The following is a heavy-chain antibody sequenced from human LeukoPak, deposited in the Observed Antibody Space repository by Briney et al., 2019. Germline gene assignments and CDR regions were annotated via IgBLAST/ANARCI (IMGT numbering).Heavy chain of an antibody. V-gene: IGHV1-2*02. CDR3: ARHSNLRYFDWSNPFDAFDI. CDR1: GYTFTGYY. Sequence: ASVKVSCKASGYTFTGYYMHWVRQAPGQGLEWMGWINPNSGGTNYAQKFQGRVTMTRDTSISTAYMELSRLRSDDTAVYYCARHSNLRYFDWSNPFDAFDIWGQGTMVTVSS. D-gene: IGHD3-9*01. CDR2: INPNSGGT. J-gene: IGHJ3*02.